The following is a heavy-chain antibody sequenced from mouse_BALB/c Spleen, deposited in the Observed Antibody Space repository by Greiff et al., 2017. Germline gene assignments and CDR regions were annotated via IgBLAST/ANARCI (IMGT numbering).Heavy chain of an antibody. Sequence: VQLQQSGPELVKPGASVKISCKASGYSFTGYFMNWVKQSHGKSLEWIGRINPYNGDTFYNQKFKGKATLTVDKSSSTAHMELLSLTSEDSAVYYGGRDDYGSSYAFAYWGQGTLVTVSA. J-gene: IGHJ3*01. CDR1: GYSFTGYF. D-gene: IGHD1-1*01. V-gene: IGHV1-37*01. CDR3: GRDDYGSSYAFAY. CDR2: INPYNGDT.